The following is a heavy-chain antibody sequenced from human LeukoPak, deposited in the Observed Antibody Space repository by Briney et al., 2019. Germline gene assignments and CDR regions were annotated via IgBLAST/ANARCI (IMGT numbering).Heavy chain of an antibody. J-gene: IGHJ4*02. CDR1: GYTFTNYY. V-gene: IGHV1-46*01. CDR2: INPISGSA. D-gene: IGHD4-23*01. Sequence: ASVKVSCKASGYTFTNYYIHWVRQAPGQGLEYMGIINPISGSASYAQRFQGRLTMTRDTSTRTVYMDMSSLRSEDTAVYYCAREGGNSPSFDYWGQGTLVTVSS. CDR3: AREGGNSPSFDY.